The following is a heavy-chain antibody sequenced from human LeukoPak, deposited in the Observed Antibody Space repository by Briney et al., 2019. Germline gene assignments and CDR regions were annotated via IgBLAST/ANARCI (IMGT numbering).Heavy chain of an antibody. CDR1: GFTFSACS. CDR2: ISSSTSSDDI. J-gene: IGHJ4*02. V-gene: IGHV3-21*01. CDR3: ARESTSGWRNQDY. D-gene: IGHD6-19*01. Sequence: PGGSLRLSCAASGFTFSACSMNWVRQAPGKGLEWVSFISSSTSSDDIYYADSVKGRFTISRDDAKNALYLQMNSLRAEDTAMYFCARESTSGWRNQDYWGQGTLVTVSS.